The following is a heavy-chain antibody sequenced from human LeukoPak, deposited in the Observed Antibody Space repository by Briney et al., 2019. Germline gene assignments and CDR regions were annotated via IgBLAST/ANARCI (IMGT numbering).Heavy chain of an antibody. Sequence: SETLSLTCTVSGGSISSGGYSWSWIRQPPGKGLEWIGYIYHSGSTYYNPSLKSRVTISVDRSKNQFSLKLSSVTAADTAVYYCARDEGYGSATWYYWGQGTLVTVSS. CDR3: ARDEGYGSATWYY. J-gene: IGHJ4*02. CDR1: GGSISSGGYS. CDR2: IYHSGST. V-gene: IGHV4-30-2*01. D-gene: IGHD3-10*01.